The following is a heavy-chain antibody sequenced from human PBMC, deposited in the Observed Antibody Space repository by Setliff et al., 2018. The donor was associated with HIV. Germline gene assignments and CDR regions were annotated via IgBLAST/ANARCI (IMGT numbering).Heavy chain of an antibody. V-gene: IGHV4-38-2*01. CDR2: IYQSGSI. J-gene: IGHJ5*02. CDR1: GYSINSGFS. CDR3: ARPRRVRSRAWYWFDI. D-gene: IGHD6-19*01. Sequence: SETLSLTCAASGYSINSGFSRAWIRQPPGQGPQWIGSIYQSGSIYYNPSLQSRVTISVDSSKNQFSLNLFSVAAADTAVYYCARPRRVRSRAWYWFDIWDQGTLVTVSS.